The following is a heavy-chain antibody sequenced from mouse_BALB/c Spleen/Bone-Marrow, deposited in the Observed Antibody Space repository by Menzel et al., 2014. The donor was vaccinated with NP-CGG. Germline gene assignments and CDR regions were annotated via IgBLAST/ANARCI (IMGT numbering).Heavy chain of an antibody. Sequence: QVQLKQSGPELVKPGASVRISCKATGYTFTTYYIHWVKQRPGQGLEWIGWIYPGNVNTKYNEKFKGKATLTADKSSSTAYMQLSSLTSEDSAVYFCARSWLHYARDYWGQGTSVTVSS. CDR3: ARSWLHYARDY. J-gene: IGHJ4*01. CDR1: GYTFTTYY. D-gene: IGHD2-2*01. CDR2: IYPGNVNT. V-gene: IGHV1S56*01.